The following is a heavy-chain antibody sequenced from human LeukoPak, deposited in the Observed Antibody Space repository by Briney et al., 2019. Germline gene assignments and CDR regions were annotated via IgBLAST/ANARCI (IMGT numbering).Heavy chain of an antibody. CDR1: GFTFSTHA. CDR2: ISGSSEGT. CDR3: AKGSDYNLYFDH. V-gene: IGHV3-23*01. D-gene: IGHD1-26*01. J-gene: IGHJ5*02. Sequence: GGSLRLSCAASGFTFSTHAMNWVRQAPGKGLEWVSTISGSSEGTYYADSVKGRFTISRDSSKDTVYLQMDSLRAEDTAVYYCAKGSDYNLYFDHWGQGALVTVSS.